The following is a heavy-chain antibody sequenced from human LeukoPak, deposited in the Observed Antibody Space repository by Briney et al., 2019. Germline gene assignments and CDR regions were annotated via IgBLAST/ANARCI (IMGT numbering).Heavy chain of an antibody. D-gene: IGHD1-1*01. CDR3: AKAAAERCASIKCYPFDS. CDR1: GFSFNSYA. CDR2: IIGPGGDT. J-gene: IGHJ4*02. V-gene: IGHV3-23*01. Sequence: GGSLRLSCTASGFSFNSYAMNWVRQAPGKGLEWVASIIGPGGDTYHAGSVRGRFTISRDNSKNTLYLQMSHLRVEDTALYYCAKAAAERCASIKCYPFDSWGQGTLVAVSS.